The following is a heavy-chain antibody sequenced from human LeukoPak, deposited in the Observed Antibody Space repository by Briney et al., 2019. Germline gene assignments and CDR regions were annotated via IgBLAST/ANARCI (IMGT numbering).Heavy chain of an antibody. J-gene: IGHJ4*02. CDR2: IYPGDSDT. CDR1: GYSFTSFW. V-gene: IGHV5-51*01. D-gene: IGHD3-3*01. Sequence: GESLKISCKGSGYSFTSFWIGWVRQMPGKGLEWMGIIYPGDSDTRYSPSFQGQVTISADRSLTTAYLQWRSLKASDSAMYYCVRRSGRWSDFDYWGQGTLVTVSS. CDR3: VRRSGRWSDFDY.